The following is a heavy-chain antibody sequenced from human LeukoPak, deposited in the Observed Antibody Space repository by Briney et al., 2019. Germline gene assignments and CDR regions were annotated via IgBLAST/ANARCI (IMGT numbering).Heavy chain of an antibody. D-gene: IGHD6-19*01. Sequence: GGSLRLSCAASGFTFSSYGMHWVRQAPGKGLEWVAVISYDGSNKYYADSVKGRFTISRDNSKNTLYLQMNSLRAEDTAVYYCAKDLGYSSGWSPDYWGQGTLVTVSS. CDR3: AKDLGYSSGWSPDY. CDR1: GFTFSSYG. J-gene: IGHJ4*02. CDR2: ISYDGSNK. V-gene: IGHV3-30*18.